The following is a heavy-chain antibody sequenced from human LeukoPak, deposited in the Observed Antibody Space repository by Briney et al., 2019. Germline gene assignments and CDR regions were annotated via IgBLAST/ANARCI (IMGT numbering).Heavy chain of an antibody. CDR3: ARDRSYYGSGSYQYNWFDP. V-gene: IGHV1-69*13. CDR1: GGTFSSYA. J-gene: IGHJ5*02. CDR2: IIPIFGTA. D-gene: IGHD3-10*01. Sequence: ASVKVSCKASGGTFSSYAISWVRQAPGQGLEWMGGIIPIFGTANYAQKFQGRVTITADESTSTAYMELSSLRSEDTAVYYCARDRSYYGSGSYQYNWFDPWGQGTLVTVSS.